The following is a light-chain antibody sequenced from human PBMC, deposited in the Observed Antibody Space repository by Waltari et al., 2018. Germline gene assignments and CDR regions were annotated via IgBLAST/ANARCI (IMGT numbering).Light chain of an antibody. V-gene: IGKV2-28*01. CDR2: LAS. Sequence: DIVMTQSPLSLPFTPGEPASISCRSSQSLLHSNGYNYLDWYLQKPGQAPQVLIYLASYRASGVPDRFSGSGSGTEFTLKISRVEAEDVGVYYCMQARQTPWTFGQGP. J-gene: IGKJ1*01. CDR1: QSLLHSNGYNY. CDR3: MQARQTPWT.